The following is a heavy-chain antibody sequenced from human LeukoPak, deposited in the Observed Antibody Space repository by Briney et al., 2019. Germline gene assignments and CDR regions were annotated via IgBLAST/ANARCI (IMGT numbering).Heavy chain of an antibody. V-gene: IGHV3-23*01. CDR2: ISGSGGTA. CDR1: GFTFSIYA. J-gene: IGHJ4*02. D-gene: IGHD5-18*01. CDR3: AKKGYYYFDH. Sequence: GGSLRLSCAASGFTFSIYAMSWVRQAPGKGLEWVSAISGSGGTAYYADSVKGRFTISRDNSKNTLYLQMNSPRAEDTAVYYCAKKGYYYFDHWGQGTLVTVSS.